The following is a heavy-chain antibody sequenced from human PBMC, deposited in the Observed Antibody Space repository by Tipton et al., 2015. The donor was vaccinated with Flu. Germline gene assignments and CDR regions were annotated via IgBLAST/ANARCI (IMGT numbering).Heavy chain of an antibody. CDR3: AKHGRTSGSSKFDS. CDR2: ISHSGST. J-gene: IGHJ4*02. V-gene: IGHV4-38-2*01. D-gene: IGHD1-26*01. Sequence: TLSLTCAVSGFPISRGYYWGWVRQPPGKGLEWVGSISHSGSTDYNASLKSRVTISLDTSKNQFSLILSSVTAADTAVHYCAKHGRTSGSSKFDSWGQGTLVTVSS. CDR1: GFPISRGYY.